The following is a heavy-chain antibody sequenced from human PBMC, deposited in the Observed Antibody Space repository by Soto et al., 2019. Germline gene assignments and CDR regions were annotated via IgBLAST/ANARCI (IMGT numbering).Heavy chain of an antibody. Sequence: ASVKVSCKASGYTFTSYYMHWVRQAPGQGLEWMGIINPSGGSTSYAQKFQGRVTMTRDTSTSTVYMELSSLRSEDTAVYYCARDIIELLWCGELFVRSFVAFDPSGQGTLVTVSS. CDR1: GYTFTSYY. D-gene: IGHD3-10*01. CDR2: INPSGGST. V-gene: IGHV1-46*01. CDR3: ARDIIELLWCGELFVRSFVAFDP. J-gene: IGHJ5*02.